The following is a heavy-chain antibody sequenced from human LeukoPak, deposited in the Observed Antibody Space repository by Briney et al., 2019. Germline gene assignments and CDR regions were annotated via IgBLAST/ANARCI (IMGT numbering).Heavy chain of an antibody. J-gene: IGHJ4*02. D-gene: IGHD3-3*01. CDR3: ARWIFGVAGGGSDY. CDR1: GGTFSSYA. V-gene: IGHV1-18*01. CDR2: ISAYNGNT. Sequence: ASVKVSCKASGGTFSSYAISWVRQAPGQGLEWMGWISAYNGNTNYAQKIQGRVTMTTDTSTSTAYMELRSLRSDDTAVYYCARWIFGVAGGGSDYWGQGTLVTVSS.